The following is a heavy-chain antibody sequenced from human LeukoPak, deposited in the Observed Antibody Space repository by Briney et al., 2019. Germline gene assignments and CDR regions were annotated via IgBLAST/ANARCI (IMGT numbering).Heavy chain of an antibody. V-gene: IGHV1-2*02. J-gene: IGHJ5*01. CDR2: INPDNGGT. Sequence: EASVKVSCKASGYTFTGYYLHWVRQAPGQRLEWMGWINPDNGGTNYAQKFQGRVTMTRDTSISTAYMELRSLRSDDTAVYYCARESRNWSFGSWGPGTLVTVSS. CDR1: GYTFTGYY. D-gene: IGHD6-13*01. CDR3: ARESRNWSFGS.